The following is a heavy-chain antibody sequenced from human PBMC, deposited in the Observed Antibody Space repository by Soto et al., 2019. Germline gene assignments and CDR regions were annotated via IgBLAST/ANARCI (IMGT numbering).Heavy chain of an antibody. D-gene: IGHD3-10*01. CDR1: GYTFTSYD. CDR3: ASSVGGSNVNFDY. V-gene: IGHV1-8*01. Sequence: QVQLVQSGAEVRTPGASVKVSCKASGYTFTSYDINWVRQATGQGPEWMGWMNPDSGNTGYVQKFQGRVTMTRNTAISTAYMELSSLRSEDTAVYYCASSVGGSNVNFDYWGQGPLVTVSS. CDR2: MNPDSGNT. J-gene: IGHJ4*02.